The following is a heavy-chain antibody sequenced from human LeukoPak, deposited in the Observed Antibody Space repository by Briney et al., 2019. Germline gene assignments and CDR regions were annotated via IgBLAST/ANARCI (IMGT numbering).Heavy chain of an antibody. J-gene: IGHJ3*02. CDR2: IYYSGST. CDR3: ARGGSEIDAFDI. CDR1: GGSISSSSYY. V-gene: IGHV4-39*07. Sequence: PSETLSLTCTVSGGSISSSSYYWDWIRQPPGKGLEWIGSIYYSGSTYYNPSLKSRVTISVDTSKNQFSLKLSSVTAADTAVYYCARGGSEIDAFDIWGQGTMVTVSS. D-gene: IGHD2-15*01.